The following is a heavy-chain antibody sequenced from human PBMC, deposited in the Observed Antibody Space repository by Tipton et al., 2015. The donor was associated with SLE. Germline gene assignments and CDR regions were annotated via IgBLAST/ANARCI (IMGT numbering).Heavy chain of an antibody. Sequence: SLRLSCAASGFTFSSYGMHWVRQAPGKGLEWVAFIRYDGSNKYYADSVKGRFTISRDNSKNTLYLQMNSLRAEDTAAYYCATGRYCGGDCPDVWGQGTTVTVSS. V-gene: IGHV3-30*02. CDR1: GFTFSSYG. CDR3: ATGRYCGGDCPDV. D-gene: IGHD2-21*02. J-gene: IGHJ6*02. CDR2: IRYDGSNK.